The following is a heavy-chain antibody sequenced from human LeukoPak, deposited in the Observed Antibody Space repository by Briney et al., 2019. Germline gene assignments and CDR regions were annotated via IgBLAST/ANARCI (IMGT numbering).Heavy chain of an antibody. V-gene: IGHV4-34*01. D-gene: IGHD3-10*01. Sequence: SETLSLTCAVYGGSFSGYYWSWIRQPPGKGLEWIGEINHSGSTNYNPSLKSRVTISVDTSKNQFSLKLSSVTAADTAVYYCARGHALLLWFGGRENWFDPWGQGTLATVSS. CDR1: GGSFSGYY. J-gene: IGHJ5*02. CDR2: INHSGST. CDR3: ARGHALLLWFGGRENWFDP.